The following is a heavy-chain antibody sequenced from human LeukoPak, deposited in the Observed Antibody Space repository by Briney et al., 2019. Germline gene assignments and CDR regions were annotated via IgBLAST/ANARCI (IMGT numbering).Heavy chain of an antibody. V-gene: IGHV4-34*01. D-gene: IGHD5-24*01. CDR2: INHSGST. J-gene: IGHJ4*02. Sequence: SETLSLTCAVYGGSFSGYYWSWIRQPPGKGLEWIGEINHSGSTNYNPSLKSRVTISVDTSKNQFSLKLSSVTAADTAVYYCARLGGYNFGYWGQGTLVTASS. CDR1: GGSFSGYY. CDR3: ARLGGYNFGY.